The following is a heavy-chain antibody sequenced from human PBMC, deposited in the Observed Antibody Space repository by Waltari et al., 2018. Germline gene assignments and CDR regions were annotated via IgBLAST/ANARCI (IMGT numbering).Heavy chain of an antibody. V-gene: IGHV4-39*07. J-gene: IGHJ4*02. CDR3: ARDSPSWAMVQGATFDY. Sequence: QLQLQESGPGLVKPSETLSLTCTVSGGSISSSSYYWGWIRQPPGKGLEWIGSIYYSGSTYYNPSLKSRVTISVDTSKNQFSLKLSSVTAADTAVYYCARDSPSWAMVQGATFDYWGQGTLVTVSS. CDR1: GGSISSSSYY. D-gene: IGHD3-10*01. CDR2: IYYSGST.